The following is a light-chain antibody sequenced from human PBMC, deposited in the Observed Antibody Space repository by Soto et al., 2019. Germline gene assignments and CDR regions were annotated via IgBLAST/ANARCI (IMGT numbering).Light chain of an antibody. J-gene: IGKJ1*01. CDR3: QQYGSSPST. CDR1: QTVNSDY. CDR2: ATS. V-gene: IGKV3-20*01. Sequence: EIVLTQSPGTLSLSPGETATLSCRASQTVNSDYLAWFQQRPGQAPRLLIFATSRRATDIPDRFSGSGSGTDFTLTISRLEPEDFAVYYCQQYGSSPSTFGQGTKVDIK.